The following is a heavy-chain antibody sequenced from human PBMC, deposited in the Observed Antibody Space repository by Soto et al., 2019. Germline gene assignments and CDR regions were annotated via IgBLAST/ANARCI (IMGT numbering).Heavy chain of an antibody. J-gene: IGHJ4*02. CDR2: IGGSGTNI. D-gene: IGHD2-8*02. CDR3: ARDRGAQISGITGVDY. Sequence: QVQLVESGGGLVKPGGSLRLSCAASGFTFSDYYMSWIRQAPGRGLEWVSYIGGSGTNIYYAQSVEGRFTISRDNAKNPLHLQMDSLRAGDTAVYYCARDRGAQISGITGVDYWGQGVLVTVSS. V-gene: IGHV3-11*01. CDR1: GFTFSDYY.